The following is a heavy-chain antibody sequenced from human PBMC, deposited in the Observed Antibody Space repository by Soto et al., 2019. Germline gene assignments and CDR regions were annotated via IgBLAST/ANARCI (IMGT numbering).Heavy chain of an antibody. Sequence: SVKVSCKASGGTFSSYSISWVLQAPGQGLEWMGGIIPIFGTANYAQKFQGRVTITADESTSTAYMELSSLRSEDTAVYYCARDDGYKRRAHFDYWGQGTLVTVSS. CDR3: ARDDGYKRRAHFDY. CDR2: IIPIFGTA. V-gene: IGHV1-69*13. J-gene: IGHJ4*02. CDR1: GGTFSSYS. D-gene: IGHD5-12*01.